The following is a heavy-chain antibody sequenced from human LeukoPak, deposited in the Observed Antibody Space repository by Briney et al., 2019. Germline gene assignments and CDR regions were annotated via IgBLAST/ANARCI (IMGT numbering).Heavy chain of an antibody. Sequence: SETLSLTCTVSGGSISSYYWSWIRQPPGKGLEWIGYIYYSGSTNYNPSLKSRVTISVDTSKNQLSLKLSSVTAADTAVYYCARGGYYYGSGSYYNFFTTYYYYMDVWGKGTTVTISS. J-gene: IGHJ6*03. CDR1: GGSISSYY. D-gene: IGHD3-10*01. CDR3: ARGGYYYGSGSYYNFFTTYYYYMDV. V-gene: IGHV4-59*01. CDR2: IYYSGST.